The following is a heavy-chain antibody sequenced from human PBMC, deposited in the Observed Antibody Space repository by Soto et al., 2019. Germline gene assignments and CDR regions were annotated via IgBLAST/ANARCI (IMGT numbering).Heavy chain of an antibody. CDR2: IYYSGST. V-gene: IGHV4-39*01. J-gene: IGHJ4*02. CDR1: GGSISSSSYY. D-gene: IGHD3-22*01. CDR3: ARLGYDSGLDY. Sequence: SETLSLTCTVSGGSISSSSYYWGWIRQPPGKGLEWIGSIYYSGSTYYNPSLKSRVTISVDTSKNQFSLKLSSVTAADTAVYYCARLGYDSGLDYWGQGTLVT.